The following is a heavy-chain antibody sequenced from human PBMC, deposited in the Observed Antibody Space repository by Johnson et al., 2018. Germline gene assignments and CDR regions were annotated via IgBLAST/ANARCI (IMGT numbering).Heavy chain of an antibody. V-gene: IGHV3-7*01. CDR1: GFAFSTLW. J-gene: IGHJ4*02. Sequence: VQLVESGGGLVPPGGSLRLSCAASGFAFSTLWMSWVRQAPGKGLEWVANIKEDGSEKNYVDSVRGRFTISRDNAKNSLYLQMNSLRAEDTAVYYCARTRPGAYFDYWGLGTLVTVSS. CDR3: ARTRPGAYFDY. CDR2: IKEDGSEK. D-gene: IGHD7-27*01.